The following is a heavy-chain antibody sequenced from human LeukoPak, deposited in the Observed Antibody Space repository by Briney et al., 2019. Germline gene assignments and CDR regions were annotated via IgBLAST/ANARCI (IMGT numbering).Heavy chain of an antibody. Sequence: GGSLRLSYAASGFTFSSYSMNWVRQAPGKGLEWVSYISSSSSTIYYADSVKGRFTISRDNAKNSLYLQMNSLRAEDTAVYYCARDVGYYGSGSYYYWGQGTLVTVSS. CDR3: ARDVGYYGSGSYYY. J-gene: IGHJ4*02. D-gene: IGHD3-10*01. CDR1: GFTFSSYS. V-gene: IGHV3-48*04. CDR2: ISSSSSTI.